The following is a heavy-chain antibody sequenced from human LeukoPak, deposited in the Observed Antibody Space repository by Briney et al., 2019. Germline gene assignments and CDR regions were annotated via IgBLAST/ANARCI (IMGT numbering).Heavy chain of an antibody. J-gene: IGHJ4*02. V-gene: IGHV3-30-3*01. CDR2: ISYDANIGSNK. D-gene: IGHD3-3*01. Sequence: PGGSLRLSCAASGFTFSSYAMSWVRQAPGKGLEWVALISYDANIGSNKYYADSVKGRFTISRDNSKNTLYLQMNSPRAEDTAVYYCARDGGYDFWSGYYQDYWGQGTLVTVSS. CDR1: GFTFSSYA. CDR3: ARDGGYDFWSGYYQDY.